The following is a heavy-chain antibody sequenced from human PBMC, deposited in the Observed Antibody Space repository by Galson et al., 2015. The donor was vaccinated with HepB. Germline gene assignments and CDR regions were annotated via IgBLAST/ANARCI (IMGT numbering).Heavy chain of an antibody. D-gene: IGHD2-2*01. J-gene: IGHJ4*02. CDR3: AKVPASEFSPHGYFDH. Sequence: SLRLSCAASGFTFSDYDMRWIRQAPGKGLEWLSYITNSTTYTYYADSVRGRFTISRDNAKNSLFLQINSLRPEDTAVYYCAKVPASEFSPHGYFDHWGQGTLVTVSS. V-gene: IGHV3-11*06. CDR1: GFTFSDYD. CDR2: ITNSTTYT.